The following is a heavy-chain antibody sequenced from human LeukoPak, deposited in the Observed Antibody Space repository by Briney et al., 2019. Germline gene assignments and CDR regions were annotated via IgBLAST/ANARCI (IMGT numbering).Heavy chain of an antibody. J-gene: IGHJ3*02. CDR2: IYHSGST. Sequence: SETLSLTCTVSGYSISSGYYWGWIRQPPGKGLEWIGSIYHSGSTYYNPSLKSRVTISVDTSKNQFSLKLSSVTAADTAVYYCASHEYASDAFDIWGQGTMVTVSS. CDR1: GYSISSGYY. CDR3: ASHEYASDAFDI. V-gene: IGHV4-38-2*02. D-gene: IGHD2-2*01.